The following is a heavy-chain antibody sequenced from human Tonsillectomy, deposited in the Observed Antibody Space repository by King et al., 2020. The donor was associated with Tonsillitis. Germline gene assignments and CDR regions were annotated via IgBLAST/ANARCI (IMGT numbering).Heavy chain of an antibody. V-gene: IGHV3-7*03. CDR1: GLSFSAYW. D-gene: IGHD2-21*01. Sequence: VQLVESGGALVQPGGSLRLSCAASGLSFSAYWMSWVRQAPGKGLEWVANIKQDGSEKYYVDSVKGRFTISRENARNSLFLQMSSLKAEDTALYYCASQWVASFLFDYWGQGTLVTVSS. CDR2: IKQDGSEK. J-gene: IGHJ4*02. CDR3: ASQWVASFLFDY.